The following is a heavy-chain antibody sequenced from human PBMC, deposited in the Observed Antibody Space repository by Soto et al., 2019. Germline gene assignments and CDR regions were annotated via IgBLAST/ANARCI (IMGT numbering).Heavy chain of an antibody. J-gene: IGHJ5*02. D-gene: IGHD2-2*01. Sequence: GESLKSFGNGSGYIFTSYWIGWVRQMPGKGLEWMGIIYPGDSDTRYSPSFQGQVTISADKSISTAYLQWSSLKASDTAMYYCARQDCSSSSCLLDPWGQGTLVTVSS. CDR1: GYIFTSYW. CDR2: IYPGDSDT. V-gene: IGHV5-51*01. CDR3: ARQDCSSSSCLLDP.